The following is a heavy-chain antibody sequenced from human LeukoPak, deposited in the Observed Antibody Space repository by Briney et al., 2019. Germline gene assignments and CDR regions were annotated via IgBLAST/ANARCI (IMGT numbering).Heavy chain of an antibody. CDR1: GFTFNKFA. CDR3: AKNRGGTYKYYMDV. D-gene: IGHD1-1*01. Sequence: PGGSLRLSCAASGFTFNKFAMSWVRQAPGMGLEWLSYVSGSGGATYYADSVKGRFTISRDNSENTVYLQMGSLRAEDTAVYYCAKNRGGTYKYYMDVWGNGTTVTVSS. V-gene: IGHV3-23*01. CDR2: VSGSGGAT. J-gene: IGHJ6*03.